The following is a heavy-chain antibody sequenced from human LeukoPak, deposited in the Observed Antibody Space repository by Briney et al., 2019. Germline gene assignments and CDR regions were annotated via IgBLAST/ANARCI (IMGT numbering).Heavy chain of an antibody. D-gene: IGHD5-24*01. CDR2: ISFSGEST. V-gene: IGHV3-23*01. J-gene: IGHJ3*01. CDR3: AKDIQLST. Sequence: GGSLRLSCAASGFTFSNSAMTWVRQAPGKGLEWVSLISFSGESTFYAESVKGRFTIAKDNSKDSLYLQMNSLRAEDTAIYYCAKDIQLSTWGLGTMVTVSS. CDR1: GFTFSNSA.